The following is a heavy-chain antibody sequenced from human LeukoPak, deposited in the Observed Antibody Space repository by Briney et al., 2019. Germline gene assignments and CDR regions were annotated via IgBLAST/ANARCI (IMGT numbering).Heavy chain of an antibody. J-gene: IGHJ1*01. V-gene: IGHV3-21*01. D-gene: IGHD6-13*01. Sequence: PGGSLRLSCAASGFSFSYYSMNWVRQAPGKGLEWVSSIDYSSNYIYTADSVKGRFTTSRDNAKNSLDLQMNSLKAEDTAVYYCATPAAGPGAEYSQYWGQGTLVIVSS. CDR1: GFSFSYYS. CDR3: ATPAAGPGAEYSQY. CDR2: IDYSSNYI.